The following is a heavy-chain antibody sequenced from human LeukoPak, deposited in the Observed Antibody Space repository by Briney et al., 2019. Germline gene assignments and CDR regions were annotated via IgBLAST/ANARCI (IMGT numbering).Heavy chain of an antibody. CDR2: INHSGST. Sequence: PSETLSLTCTVSGGSISSYYWSWIRQPPGKGLEWIGEINHSGSTNYNPSLKSRVTISVDTSKNQFSLKLSSVTAADTAVYYCARRLLSSRSSGPFDYWGQGTLVTVSS. V-gene: IGHV4-34*01. D-gene: IGHD3-22*01. CDR3: ARRLLSSRSSGPFDY. CDR1: GGSISSYY. J-gene: IGHJ4*02.